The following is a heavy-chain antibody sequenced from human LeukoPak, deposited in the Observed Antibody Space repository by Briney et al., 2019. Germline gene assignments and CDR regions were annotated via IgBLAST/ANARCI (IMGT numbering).Heavy chain of an antibody. V-gene: IGHV3-21*01. CDR1: GFTFSSYS. D-gene: IGHD4-23*01. CDR2: ISSSSNYI. Sequence: PGRSLRLSCAASGFTFSSYSMNWVRQAPGKGLEWVSSISSSSNYIYYADSVKGRFTLSRDNAKNSLWLQMNSLRAEDTAVYYCARGEGDSGGNFVGDYWGQGTLVTVSS. J-gene: IGHJ4*02. CDR3: ARGEGDSGGNFVGDY.